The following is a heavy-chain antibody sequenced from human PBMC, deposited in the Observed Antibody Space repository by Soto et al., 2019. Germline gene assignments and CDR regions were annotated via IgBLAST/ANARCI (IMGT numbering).Heavy chain of an antibody. CDR2: ISSSSSTI. Sequence: EVQLVESGGGLVQPGGSLRLSCAASGFTFSSYSMNWIRQAPGKGLGGVSYISSSSSTIYYADSVKGRFTISRDNAKNSLYLQMNSLRDEDTAVYYCARWLDVVTAISRFDPWGQGTLVTVSS. CDR3: ARWLDVVTAISRFDP. V-gene: IGHV3-48*02. J-gene: IGHJ5*02. CDR1: GFTFSSYS. D-gene: IGHD2-21*02.